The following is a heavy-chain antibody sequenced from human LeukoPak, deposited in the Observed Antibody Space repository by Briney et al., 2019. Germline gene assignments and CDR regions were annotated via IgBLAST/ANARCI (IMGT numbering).Heavy chain of an antibody. CDR1: GYTFTGYY. Sequence: ASVKVSCKASGYTFTGYYMHWVRQAPGQGLEWMGWINPNSGGTNYAQKFQGRVTMTRDTSISTAYMELSRLRSDDTAVYYCVRDLAAAGPAAYYYYGMDVWGQGTTVTVSS. D-gene: IGHD6-13*01. J-gene: IGHJ6*02. CDR2: INPNSGGT. CDR3: VRDLAAAGPAAYYYYGMDV. V-gene: IGHV1-2*02.